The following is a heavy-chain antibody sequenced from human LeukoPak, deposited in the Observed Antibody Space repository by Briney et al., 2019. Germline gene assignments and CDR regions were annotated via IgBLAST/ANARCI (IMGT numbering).Heavy chain of an antibody. Sequence: ASVKVSCKASGYTFTSYYMHWVRQAPGQGLEWMGIINPSDGNTSNAQKFQGRVTMTRDTSTSTVYMELSSLRSEDTAVYYCANSSGYYVFDYWGQGTLVTVSS. CDR3: ANSSGYYVFDY. D-gene: IGHD3-3*01. J-gene: IGHJ4*02. V-gene: IGHV1-46*01. CDR1: GYTFTSYY. CDR2: INPSDGNT.